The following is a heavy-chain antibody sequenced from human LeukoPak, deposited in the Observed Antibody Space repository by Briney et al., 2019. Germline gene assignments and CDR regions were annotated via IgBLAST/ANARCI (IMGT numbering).Heavy chain of an antibody. D-gene: IGHD6-13*01. Sequence: SETLSLTCTVSGGSISTYYWNWIRQPPGKGLEWIGYIYYSGATNYNPSLKSRVTISVDTSKNQFSLKLSSVTAADAAVYYCARGVYIAAAQYGFWGQGTLVTVSS. CDR3: ARGVYIAAAQYGF. V-gene: IGHV4-59*01. CDR1: GGSISTYY. CDR2: IYYSGAT. J-gene: IGHJ4*02.